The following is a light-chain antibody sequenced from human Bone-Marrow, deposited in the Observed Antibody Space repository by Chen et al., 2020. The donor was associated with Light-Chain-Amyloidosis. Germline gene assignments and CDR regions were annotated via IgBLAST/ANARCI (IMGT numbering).Light chain of an antibody. CDR3: QVWDRSSDRPV. Sequence: SYVLTQPSSVSVAPGQTATLAWGGNNIGSTSVHWYQQTPGQAPPLVVYEDSDRPSGSPERLSGSNAGNTATLTSSRVEAGDEADYCCQVWDRSSDRPVFGGGTKLTVL. CDR1: NIGSTS. CDR2: EDS. V-gene: IGLV3-21*02. J-gene: IGLJ3*02.